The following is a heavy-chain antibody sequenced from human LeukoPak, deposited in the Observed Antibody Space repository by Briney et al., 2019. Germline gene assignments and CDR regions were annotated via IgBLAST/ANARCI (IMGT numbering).Heavy chain of an antibody. Sequence: PGGSLRLSCVASGFTFSSYAMHWVRQAPGKGLEWVAVISYDGSNKYYADSVKGRFTISRDNSKNTLYLQMNSLRAEDTAVYYCARAYCGGDCYPSGADAFDIWAKGQWSPSLQ. J-gene: IGHJ3*02. CDR1: GFTFSSYA. CDR3: ARAYCGGDCYPSGADAFDI. CDR2: ISYDGSNK. D-gene: IGHD2-21*02. V-gene: IGHV3-30-3*01.